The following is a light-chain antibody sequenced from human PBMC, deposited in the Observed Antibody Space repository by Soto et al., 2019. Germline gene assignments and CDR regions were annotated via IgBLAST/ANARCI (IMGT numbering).Light chain of an antibody. CDR3: CSYGGSYSWV. CDR2: DVN. J-gene: IGLJ3*02. CDR1: SSDVGGYNH. Sequence: QSALTQPASVSGSPGQSITISCTGTSSDVGGYNHVSWYQQHPGKAPKLIIYDVNKRPSGVPDRFSGSKSGNTASLTISGLQAEDESDYYCCSYGGSYSWVFGGGTKLTVL. V-gene: IGLV2-11*01.